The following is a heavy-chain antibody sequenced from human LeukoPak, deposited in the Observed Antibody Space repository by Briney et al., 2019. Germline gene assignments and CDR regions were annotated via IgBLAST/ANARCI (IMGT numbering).Heavy chain of an antibody. V-gene: IGHV3-66*01. CDR1: GFTVSTNY. Sequence: PGGSLRLSCAVSGFTVSTNYMSWVRQAPGKGLEWVSVIYSGGPTYYADSVKGRFTISRDNSKNTLYLQMNSLRAEDTAVYYCARERCSGGSCYGHFDYWGQGTLVTVSS. CDR2: IYSGGPT. J-gene: IGHJ4*02. CDR3: ARERCSGGSCYGHFDY. D-gene: IGHD2-15*01.